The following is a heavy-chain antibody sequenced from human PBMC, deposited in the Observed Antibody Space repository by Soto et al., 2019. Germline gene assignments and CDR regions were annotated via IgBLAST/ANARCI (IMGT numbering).Heavy chain of an antibody. V-gene: IGHV3-23*01. CDR1: GFTFSSYA. D-gene: IGHD2-2*01. CDR2: ISGSGGST. CDR3: ARTDVIVVVPAAFSGAFDI. J-gene: IGHJ3*02. Sequence: EVQLLEFGGGLVQPGGSLRLSCAASGFTFSSYAMSWVRQAPGKGLEWVSAISGSGGSTYYADSVKGRFTISRDNSKNTLYLQMNSLRAEDTAVYYCARTDVIVVVPAAFSGAFDIWGQGTMVTVSS.